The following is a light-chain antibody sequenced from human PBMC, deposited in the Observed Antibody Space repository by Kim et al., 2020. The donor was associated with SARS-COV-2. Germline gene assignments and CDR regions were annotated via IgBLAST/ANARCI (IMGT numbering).Light chain of an antibody. CDR1: QSVSSY. CDR3: QQRSNWPLT. J-gene: IGKJ4*01. CDR2: DAS. Sequence: SPGERATLSCRTSQSVSSYLALYQQKPGQAPRLLIYDASNRATGIPARFSVSGSGTDFTLTISSLEPVDFAVYYCQQRSNWPLTFGGGTKVDIK. V-gene: IGKV3-11*01.